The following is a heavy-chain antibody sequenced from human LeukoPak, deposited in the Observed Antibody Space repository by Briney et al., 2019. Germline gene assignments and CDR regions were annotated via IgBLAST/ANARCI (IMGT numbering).Heavy chain of an antibody. CDR1: GYTFTGYY. V-gene: IGHV1-2*04. J-gene: IGHJ6*04. Sequence: ASVKVSCKASGYTFTGYYMHWVRQAPGQGLEWMGWINPNSGGTSYAQKFQGWVTMTRDTSISTAYMELSRLRSDDTAVYYCARARGVLLWFGESQKDYGMDVWGKGTTVTVSS. D-gene: IGHD3-10*01. CDR3: ARARGVLLWFGESQKDYGMDV. CDR2: INPNSGGT.